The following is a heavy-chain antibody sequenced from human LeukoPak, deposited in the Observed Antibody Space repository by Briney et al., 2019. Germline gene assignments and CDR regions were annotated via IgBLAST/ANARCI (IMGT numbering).Heavy chain of an antibody. Sequence: SETLSLTCTVSGGSISSYYWSWIRQPPGKGLEWIGYIYYIGSTNYNPSLKSRVTISVDTSKNQFSLKVSSVTAADTAVYYCARNGYSYGPFDYWGQGTLVTVSS. CDR1: GGSISSYY. CDR3: ARNGYSYGPFDY. CDR2: IYYIGST. V-gene: IGHV4-59*01. D-gene: IGHD5-18*01. J-gene: IGHJ4*02.